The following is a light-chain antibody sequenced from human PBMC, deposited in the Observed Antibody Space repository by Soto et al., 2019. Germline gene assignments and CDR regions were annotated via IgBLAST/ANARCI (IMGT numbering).Light chain of an antibody. Sequence: EIVLTQSPGTLSLSPGERATLSCRASQSVTSNYLAWYQQKPGQAPRLLIFGASTRDSDTPESFSCSWSGTNFRITMSRLGPECFAVYYCKQYGSSPGRFGQGTKVESK. V-gene: IGKV3-20*01. CDR2: GAS. CDR1: QSVTSNY. J-gene: IGKJ1*01. CDR3: KQYGSSPGR.